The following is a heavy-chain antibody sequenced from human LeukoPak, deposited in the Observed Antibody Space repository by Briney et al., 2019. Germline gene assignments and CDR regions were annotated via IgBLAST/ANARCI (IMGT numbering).Heavy chain of an antibody. D-gene: IGHD6-19*01. CDR1: GGTFSNYA. J-gene: IGHJ1*01. Sequence: ASVKVSCKASGGTFSNYAISWVRQAPGEGLEWMGAIIPIFGTANYAQKFQGRVTITADESTSTAYMELSSLRSEDTAVYYCARILSSSWYEYFHHWGQGTLVTVSS. CDR3: ARILSSSWYEYFHH. CDR2: IIPIFGTA. V-gene: IGHV1-69*13.